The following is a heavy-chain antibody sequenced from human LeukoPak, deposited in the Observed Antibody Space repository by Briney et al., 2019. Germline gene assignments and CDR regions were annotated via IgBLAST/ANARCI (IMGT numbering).Heavy chain of an antibody. J-gene: IGHJ5*02. CDR3: ARVADYTHNWFDP. CDR2: IIPIFGIA. Sequence: SVKVSCKASGGIFSSYAISWVRHAPGQGLEWMGRIIPIFGIANYAQKFQGRVTITADKSTSTAYMELSSLRSEDTAVYYCARVADYTHNWFDPWGQGTLVTVSS. CDR1: GGIFSSYA. D-gene: IGHD3-3*01. V-gene: IGHV1-69*04.